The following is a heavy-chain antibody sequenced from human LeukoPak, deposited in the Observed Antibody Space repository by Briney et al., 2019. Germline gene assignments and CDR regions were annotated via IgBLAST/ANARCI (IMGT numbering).Heavy chain of an antibody. CDR1: GGTFNSYA. Sequence: AASVKVSCKASGGTFNSYAISWVRQAPGRGLEWMGGIIPIFGTANYAQKVQGRVTITTDESTTTAYMELSSLRSEDTAVYYCARARSPSSGYLLRDHNWFDPWGQGTLVTVSS. CDR2: IIPIFGTA. D-gene: IGHD3-22*01. V-gene: IGHV1-69*05. CDR3: ARARSPSSGYLLRDHNWFDP. J-gene: IGHJ5*02.